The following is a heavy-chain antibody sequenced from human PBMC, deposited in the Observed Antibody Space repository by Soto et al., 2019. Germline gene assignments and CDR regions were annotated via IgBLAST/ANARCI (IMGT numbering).Heavy chain of an antibody. J-gene: IGHJ6*02. Sequence: GGSLRLSCAASGFTFISFAMTWVRQAPWKGLEWVSAISGSGGSTYYADSVKGRFTISRDNSKNTLYLQMNSLRAEDTAVYYCASLWFGELPPYGMDVWGQGTTVTVSS. D-gene: IGHD3-10*01. V-gene: IGHV3-23*01. CDR2: ISGSGGST. CDR3: ASLWFGELPPYGMDV. CDR1: GFTFISFA.